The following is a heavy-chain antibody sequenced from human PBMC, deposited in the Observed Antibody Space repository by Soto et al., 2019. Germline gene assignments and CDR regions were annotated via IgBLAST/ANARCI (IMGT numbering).Heavy chain of an antibody. Sequence: GGSLRLSGAGGGFIFSDHAMQWGLRAPGNGLEGVSLLAHDGTIKYYAGSVKGRFTISSDKSINALVLQLDSLDTEDTAVYYRARATRTTGIVAEIALWRRGTLVT. CDR2: LAHDGTIK. CDR1: GFIFSDHA. CDR3: ARATRTTGIVAEIAL. V-gene: IGHV3-30-3*01. J-gene: IGHJ4*02. D-gene: IGHD1-1*01.